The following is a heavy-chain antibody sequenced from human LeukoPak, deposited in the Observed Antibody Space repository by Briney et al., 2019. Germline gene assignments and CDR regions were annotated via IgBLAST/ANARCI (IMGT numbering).Heavy chain of an antibody. CDR1: GYTFTGYY. J-gene: IGHJ4*02. Sequence: APVKVSCKASGYTFTGYYMHWVREAPGQGLEWMGWINPNSGGTNYAQKFQGRVTMTRDTSISAAYMELSSLRSDDTAVYYCARAQGDYEPYYFDYWGQGTLVTVSS. D-gene: IGHD4-17*01. V-gene: IGHV1-2*02. CDR3: ARAQGDYEPYYFDY. CDR2: INPNSGGT.